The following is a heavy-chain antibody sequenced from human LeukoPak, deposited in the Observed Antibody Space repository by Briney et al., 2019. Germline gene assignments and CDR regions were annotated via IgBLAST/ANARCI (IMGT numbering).Heavy chain of an antibody. Sequence: SETLSLTCTVSGGSISSGSYYWSWIRQPAGKGLEWIGRIYTSGSTNYNPSLKSRVTISVDTSKNQFSLKLSSVTAADTAVYYCARGPDVVVVNYGMDVWGQGTTVTVSS. J-gene: IGHJ6*02. CDR2: IYTSGST. D-gene: IGHD2-15*01. CDR1: GGSISSGSYY. CDR3: ARGPDVVVVNYGMDV. V-gene: IGHV4-61*02.